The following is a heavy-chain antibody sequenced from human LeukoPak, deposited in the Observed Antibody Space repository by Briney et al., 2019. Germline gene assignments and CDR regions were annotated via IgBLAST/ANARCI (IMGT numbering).Heavy chain of an antibody. CDR1: GFTFSSYA. CDR2: ISGSGVST. CDR3: AKDRDILATIGYFDY. V-gene: IGHV3-23*01. Sequence: PGGSLRLSCAASGFTFSSYAMSWVRQAPGRGPEWVAGISGSGVSTYYADSVKGRFTISRDNSRNTLYLQMNSLRAEDTAVYYCAKDRDILATIGYFDYWGQGTLVTVSS. D-gene: IGHD5-12*01. J-gene: IGHJ4*02.